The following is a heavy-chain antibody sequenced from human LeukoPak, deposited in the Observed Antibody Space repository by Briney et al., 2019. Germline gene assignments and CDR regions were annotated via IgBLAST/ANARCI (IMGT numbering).Heavy chain of an antibody. CDR2: ISSSSDTI. Sequence: GGSLRLSCAASGFTFSSYSMNWVRQAPGKGLDWISYISSSSDTIYYADSVEGRFTISRDNAKNSLFLQMNSLRDEDTAVYYCARGGTVVIPLGYWGQGTLVAVSS. CDR1: GFTFSSYS. J-gene: IGHJ4*02. D-gene: IGHD4-23*01. V-gene: IGHV3-48*02. CDR3: ARGGTVVIPLGY.